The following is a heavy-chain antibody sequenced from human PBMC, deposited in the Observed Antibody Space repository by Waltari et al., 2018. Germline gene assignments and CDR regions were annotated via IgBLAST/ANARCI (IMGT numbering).Heavy chain of an antibody. CDR1: GFTFSSDG. D-gene: IGHD3-22*01. CDR3: ARDFRRYYDSSGPVDY. V-gene: IGHV3-33*01. Sequence: QVQLVESGGGVVQPGRSLRPSCAASGFTFSSDGMTWVRQAQGKGLEWVAVIWYDGSNKYYADSVKGRFTISRDNSKNTLYLQMNSLRAEDTAVYYCARDFRRYYDSSGPVDYWGQGTLVTVSS. CDR2: IWYDGSNK. J-gene: IGHJ4*02.